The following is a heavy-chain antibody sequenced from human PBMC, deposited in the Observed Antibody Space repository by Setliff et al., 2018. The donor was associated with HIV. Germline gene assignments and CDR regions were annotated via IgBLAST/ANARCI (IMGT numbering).Heavy chain of an antibody. CDR1: GYTFTTYG. D-gene: IGHD3-10*01. J-gene: IGHJ3*02. Sequence: GASVKVSCKASGYTFTTYGFSWVRQAPGQGLEWMGWINTNTGNPTYAQGFTGRFVSSLDPSVRTAYLQITGLKAEDTAVYYCARGGDRMQIWSRFPFDIGGQGTMVTVSS. V-gene: IGHV7-4-1*02. CDR2: INTNTGNP. CDR3: ARGGDRMQIWSRFPFDI.